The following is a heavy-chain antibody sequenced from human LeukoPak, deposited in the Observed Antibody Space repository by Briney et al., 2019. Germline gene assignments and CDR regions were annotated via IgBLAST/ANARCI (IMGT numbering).Heavy chain of an antibody. CDR2: ILPGGKES. Sequence: GGSLRLSCVVSGYSFSTNMMTWVRQAPGKGLEWVATILPGGKESYRVDSVKGRFIISRDDAKNSLFLQMNSLRADDTAVYYCMSAHGYWGQGTLVTVSS. J-gene: IGHJ4*02. CDR1: GYSFSTNM. CDR3: MSAHGY. V-gene: IGHV3-7*01.